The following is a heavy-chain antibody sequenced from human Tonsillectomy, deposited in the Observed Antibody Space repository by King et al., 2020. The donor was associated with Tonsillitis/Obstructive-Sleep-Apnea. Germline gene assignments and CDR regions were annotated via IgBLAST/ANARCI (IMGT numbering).Heavy chain of an antibody. J-gene: IGHJ6*03. CDR3: ARASEGLHYYYLDV. Sequence: VQLVESGGGLVKPGGSLRLSCAASGFTFSDYYMSWIRQAPGKGLEWVSYISRSSSYTNYADSVKGRLTISRDNAKNSLLLQMNSLRAEDTAVYYCARASEGLHYYYLDVWGKGTTVTVSS. V-gene: IGHV3-11*05. CDR2: ISRSSSYT. CDR1: GFTFSDYY.